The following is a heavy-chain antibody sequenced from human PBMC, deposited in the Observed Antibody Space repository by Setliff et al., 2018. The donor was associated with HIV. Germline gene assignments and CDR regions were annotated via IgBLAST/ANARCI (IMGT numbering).Heavy chain of an antibody. V-gene: IGHV3-21*04. J-gene: IGHJ5*02. D-gene: IGHD2-15*01. Sequence: PGGSLRLSCAASGFTFSSYSMNWVRQAPGKGLEWVSSISSSSSYIYYADSVKGRFTISRDNAKNSLYLQMNSLRVEDTAVYYCARDRVLFGWFDPWGQGTRVTVSS. CDR2: ISSSSSYI. CDR3: ARDRVLFGWFDP. CDR1: GFTFSSYS.